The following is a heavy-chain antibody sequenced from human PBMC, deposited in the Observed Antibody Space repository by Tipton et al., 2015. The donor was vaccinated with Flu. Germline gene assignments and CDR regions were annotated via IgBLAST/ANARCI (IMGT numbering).Heavy chain of an antibody. V-gene: IGHV6-1*01. D-gene: IGHD6-19*01. Sequence: GLVKPSQTLSLTCDISGDSVSSNYAAWNWIRQSPSRGLEWLGRTCYRSKWYCDYAVSVKGRITISPDTSKNQFSLQLNSVTPEDTAVYYCAREGWLARNYYCYGVDVWGPGTTVTVSS. CDR1: GDSVSSNYAA. CDR3: AREGWLARNYYCYGVDV. CDR2: TCYRSKWYC. J-gene: IGHJ6*02.